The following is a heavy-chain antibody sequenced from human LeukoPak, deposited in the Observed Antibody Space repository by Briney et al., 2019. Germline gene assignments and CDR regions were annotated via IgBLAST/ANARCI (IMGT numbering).Heavy chain of an antibody. CDR2: VSSRGSTI. D-gene: IGHD4-17*01. CDR3: ARGIMTTVTTGDYFDY. J-gene: IGHJ4*02. CDR1: GFTFSDYY. Sequence: GGSLRLSCAASGFTFSDYYMSWIRQAPGKGLEWLSYVSSRGSTIYYADSVKGRFTISRDNAKNTLYLQMNSLRAEDTAVYYCARGIMTTVTTGDYFDYWGQGTLVTVSS. V-gene: IGHV3-11*01.